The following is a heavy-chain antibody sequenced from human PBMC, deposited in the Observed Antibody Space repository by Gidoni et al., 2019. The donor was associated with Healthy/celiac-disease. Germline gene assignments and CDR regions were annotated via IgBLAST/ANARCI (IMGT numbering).Heavy chain of an antibody. CDR1: GFTFDDYA. CDR3: AKAAAGTHPSPFDY. D-gene: IGHD6-13*01. V-gene: IGHV3-9*01. J-gene: IGHJ4*02. CDR2: ISWNSGSI. Sequence: EVQLVESGGGLVQPGRSLRLSCAASGFTFDDYAMHWVRQAPGKGREWVSGISWNSGSIGYADSVKGRFTISRDNAKNSLYLQMNSLRAEDTALYYCAKAAAGTHPSPFDYWGQGTLVTVSS.